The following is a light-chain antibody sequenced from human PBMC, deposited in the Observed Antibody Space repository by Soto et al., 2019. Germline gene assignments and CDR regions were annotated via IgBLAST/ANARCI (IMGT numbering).Light chain of an antibody. CDR2: AAS. Sequence: DIQMTQSPSSVSASVGDRVTITCRASRNIHNWLAWYQQKPGKAPNLLIYAASSLQGGVPSRLSGSGSGTDFTLSISSLRPEEFATYFWQQVASFPLTFGGGNKVEIE. CDR1: RNIHNW. J-gene: IGKJ4*01. V-gene: IGKV1D-12*01. CDR3: QQVASFPLT.